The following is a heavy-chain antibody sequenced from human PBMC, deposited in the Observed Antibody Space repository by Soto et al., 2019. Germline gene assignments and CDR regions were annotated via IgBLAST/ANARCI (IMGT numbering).Heavy chain of an antibody. CDR2: ISSSSSYT. D-gene: IGHD4-17*01. CDR1: GFTFSDYY. J-gene: IGHJ6*02. V-gene: IGHV3-11*06. CDR3: ARSTYGDYLGYYYYYGMDV. Sequence: GGSLRLSCVASGFTFSDYYMSWIRQAPGKGLEWVSYISSSSSYTNYADSVKGRFTISRDNAKNSLYLQMNSLRAEDTAVYYCARSTYGDYLGYYYYYGMDVWGQGTTVTVSS.